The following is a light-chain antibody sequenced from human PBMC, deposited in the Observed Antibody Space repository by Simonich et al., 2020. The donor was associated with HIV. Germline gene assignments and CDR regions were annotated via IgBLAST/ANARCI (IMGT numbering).Light chain of an antibody. CDR1: QSVSSN. CDR3: QQYSKWSKT. CDR2: GAS. Sequence: IVMTQSPASLSVSPGERATPSCRASQSVSSNLAWYQQKAGQAPRLLIYGASTRATGIPARFSGSGSGTGFTLTISSMQSEDFAVYYCQQYSKWSKTFGQGTKVEIK. J-gene: IGKJ1*01. V-gene: IGKV3-15*01.